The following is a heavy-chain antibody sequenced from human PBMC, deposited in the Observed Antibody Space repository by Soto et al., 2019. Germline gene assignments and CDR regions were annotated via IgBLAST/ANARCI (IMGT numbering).Heavy chain of an antibody. J-gene: IGHJ6*02. D-gene: IGHD3-10*01. CDR1: GDSVSSNSAA. Sequence: SQTLSLTCAISGDSVSSNSAAWNWIRQSPSRGLEWLGRTYYRSKWYNDYAVSVKSRITINPDTSKNQFSLQLNSVTPEDTAVYYCARDRLGTMVLGVITNYYYYGMDVWGQGTTVTVSS. CDR2: TYYRSKWYN. CDR3: ARDRLGTMVLGVITNYYYYGMDV. V-gene: IGHV6-1*01.